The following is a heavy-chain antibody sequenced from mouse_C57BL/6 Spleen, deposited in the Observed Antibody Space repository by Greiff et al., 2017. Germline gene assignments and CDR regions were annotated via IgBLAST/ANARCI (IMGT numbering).Heavy chain of an antibody. CDR1: GYAFSSSW. CDR2: IYPGDGDT. V-gene: IGHV1-82*01. Sequence: VQLQQSGPELVKPGASVKISCKASGYAFSSSWMNWVKQRPGTGLEWIGRIYPGDGDTNYNGKFKGKATLTADKSSSTAYMQLSSLTSEDSAVYFCARGGLITTDFGYWGQGTTLTVSS. CDR3: ARGGLITTDFGY. D-gene: IGHD1-1*01. J-gene: IGHJ2*01.